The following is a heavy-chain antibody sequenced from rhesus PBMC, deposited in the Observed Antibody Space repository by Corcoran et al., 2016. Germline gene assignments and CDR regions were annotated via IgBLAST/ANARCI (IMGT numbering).Heavy chain of an antibody. V-gene: IGHV1-111*01. CDR1: GYTFTDYY. Sequence: EVQLVQSGAEVKKPGASVKISCKASGYTFTDYYLHLVRQAHGKGLEWMGRFEPEDGEANNAQKFQGRVTMTKDTSTSTAYMELSSLRSEDTAVYYCARDSPYRDKYFDLWGPGTLITISS. CDR2: FEPEDGEA. D-gene: IGHD4-23*01. CDR3: ARDSPYRDKYFDL. J-gene: IGHJ2*01.